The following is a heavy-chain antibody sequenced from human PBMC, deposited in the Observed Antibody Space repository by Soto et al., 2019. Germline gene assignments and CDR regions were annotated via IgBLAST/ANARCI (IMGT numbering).Heavy chain of an antibody. D-gene: IGHD3-10*01. Sequence: GGSLRLSCAASGFTFSSYWMSWVRQAPGKGLEWVANIKQDGSDKYYVDSVKGRFTNARGNAKNSLYLQMNSLRAEYTAVYYCARVGYYGSGSYYYYYYMDVWGKGTTVTVSS. V-gene: IGHV3-7*01. CDR3: ARVGYYGSGSYYYYYYMDV. CDR1: GFTFSSYW. J-gene: IGHJ6*03. CDR2: IKQDGSDK.